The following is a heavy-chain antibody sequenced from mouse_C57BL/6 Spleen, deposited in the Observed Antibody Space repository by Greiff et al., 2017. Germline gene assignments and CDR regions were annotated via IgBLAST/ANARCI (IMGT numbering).Heavy chain of an antibody. Sequence: VHVKQSGGDLVKPGGSLKLSCAASGFTFSSYGMSWVRQTPDKRLEWVATISSGGSYTYYPDSVPGRFPISRDHAKNTLYLQMSSLKSEDTAMYYCAIHREGWYFDYWGQGTTLTVSS. CDR1: GFTFSSYG. J-gene: IGHJ2*01. V-gene: IGHV5-6*01. D-gene: IGHD2-3*01. CDR2: ISSGGSYT. CDR3: AIHREGWYFDY.